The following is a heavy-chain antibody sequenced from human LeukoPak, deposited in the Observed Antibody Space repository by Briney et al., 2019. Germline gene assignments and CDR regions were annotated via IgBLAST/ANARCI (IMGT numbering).Heavy chain of an antibody. D-gene: IGHD4-23*01. CDR3: ARLYGGNSGDDY. CDR1: GGSISSYY. J-gene: IGHJ4*02. Sequence: PSETLSLTCTVSGGSISSYYWSWIRQPPGKGLEWIGYIYYSGSTNYNPSLKSRVTISVDTSKNQFSLKLSSVTAADTAVYYCARLYGGNSGDDYWGQGTLVTVSS. CDR2: IYYSGST. V-gene: IGHV4-59*01.